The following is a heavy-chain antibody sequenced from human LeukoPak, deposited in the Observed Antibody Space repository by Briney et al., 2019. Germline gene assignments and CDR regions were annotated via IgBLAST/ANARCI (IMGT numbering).Heavy chain of an antibody. Sequence: SVKVSCKASGGTFSSYAISWARQAPGQGLEWMGGIIQQTTHRSSRAESTSTAYMELSSLRSEDTAVYYCARAPDMAVAGVYFDYWGQGTLVTVSS. J-gene: IGHJ4*02. D-gene: IGHD6-19*01. V-gene: IGHV1-69*01. CDR2: IIQ. CDR3: ARAPDMAVAGVYFDY. CDR1: GGTFSSYA.